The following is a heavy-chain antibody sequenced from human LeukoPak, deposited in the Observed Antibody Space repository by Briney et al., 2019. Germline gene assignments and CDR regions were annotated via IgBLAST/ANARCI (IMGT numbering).Heavy chain of an antibody. CDR1: GFTFSSYA. CDR3: AKVGEYYYDSSGYYLSNDAFDI. D-gene: IGHD3-22*01. Sequence: GGSLRLSCAASGFTFSSYAMSWVRQAPGKGLEWVSAISGSGGSTYYADSVKGRFTISRDNSKNTLYLQMNSLRAEDTAVYYCAKVGEYYYDSSGYYLSNDAFDIWGQGTMVTVSS. CDR2: ISGSGGST. J-gene: IGHJ3*02. V-gene: IGHV3-23*01.